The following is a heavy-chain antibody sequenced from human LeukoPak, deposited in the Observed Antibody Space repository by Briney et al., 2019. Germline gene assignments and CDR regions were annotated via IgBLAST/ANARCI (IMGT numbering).Heavy chain of an antibody. CDR1: GFTFSSYW. CDR2: IKQDGSEK. Sequence: GGSLRLSCAASGFTFSSYWMSWVRQAPGKGLEGVANIKQDGSEKYYVDSVKGRSTISRDNAKNSLYMQMNSLRAEDTAVYYCARPGFGHRPFDYWGQGTLVTVSS. J-gene: IGHJ4*02. V-gene: IGHV3-7*01. D-gene: IGHD3-10*01. CDR3: ARPGFGHRPFDY.